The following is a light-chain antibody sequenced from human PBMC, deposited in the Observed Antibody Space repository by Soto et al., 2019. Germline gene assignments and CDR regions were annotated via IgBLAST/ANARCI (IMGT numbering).Light chain of an antibody. J-gene: IGKJ3*01. CDR2: DGS. Sequence: EVVLTQSPGTLSLSPGERATLSCRASQSVSSTYLTWYQQRPGQAPRLVIYDGSRRATGIPDRFSGSGSGTDFTLTISSLEPEGFAVYYCQQRSNWPRFTFGPGTKVDIK. CDR1: QSVSSTY. CDR3: QQRSNWPRFT. V-gene: IGKV3D-20*02.